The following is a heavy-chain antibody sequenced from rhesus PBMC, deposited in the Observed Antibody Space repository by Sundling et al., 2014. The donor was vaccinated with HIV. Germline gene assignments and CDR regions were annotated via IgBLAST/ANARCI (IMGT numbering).Heavy chain of an antibody. J-gene: IGHJ4*01. Sequence: QVQLQESGPRTVEAFRDPCPSPALSLVAPSAVVMAGAGSASPQGRGVEWIGTIYSGSGNTFYNPSLNSRVTISTDTSTTQFSLKLSSVTVADTAVYYCARVKSGSFSLRFDYWGQGVLVTVSS. CDR3: ARVKSGSFSLRFDY. V-gene: IGHV4-76*01. CDR1: VAPSAVVMA. D-gene: IGHD3-16*01. CDR2: IYSGSGNT.